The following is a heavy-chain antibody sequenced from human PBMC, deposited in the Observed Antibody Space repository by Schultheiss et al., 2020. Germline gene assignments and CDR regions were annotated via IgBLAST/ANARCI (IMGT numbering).Heavy chain of an antibody. V-gene: IGHV3-30*03. Sequence: GESLKISCAASGFTFSSYGMHWVRQAPGKGLEWVAVISYDGSNKYYVDSVKGRFTISRDNAKNSLYLQMNSLRAEDTAVYYCARDQDHFDYWGQGTLVTVSS. CDR3: ARDQDHFDY. CDR2: ISYDGSNK. J-gene: IGHJ4*02. CDR1: GFTFSSYG.